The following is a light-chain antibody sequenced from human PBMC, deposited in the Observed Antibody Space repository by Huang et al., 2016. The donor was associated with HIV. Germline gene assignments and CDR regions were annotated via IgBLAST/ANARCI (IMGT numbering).Light chain of an antibody. CDR2: EAA. CDR3: QQRSNWPPEGT. V-gene: IGKV3-11*01. J-gene: IGKJ1*01. CDR1: QSISSY. Sequence: EIVLTQSPATLSLSPGERATLACRASQSISSYLAGYQQKPGQAPRLRSYEAANRATGVPARFSGSGSGTDFTLTISSLEPEDFAVYYCQQRSNWPPEGTFGQGTKVEIK.